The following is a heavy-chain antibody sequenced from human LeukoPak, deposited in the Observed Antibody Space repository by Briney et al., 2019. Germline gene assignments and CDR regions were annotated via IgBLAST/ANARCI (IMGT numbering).Heavy chain of an antibody. J-gene: IGHJ6*03. V-gene: IGHV3-23*01. D-gene: IGHD1-1*01. CDR2: ISGSGDST. CDR1: GFTFSSYA. Sequence: GGSLRLSCAASGFTFSSYAMSWVRQAPGKGLEWVSTISGSGDSTYYTTSVKGRFIISRDTPKNTLSLQMSNLRAEDTAVYFCARVWIRDYMDVWGEGTTVSVSS. CDR3: ARVWIRDYMDV.